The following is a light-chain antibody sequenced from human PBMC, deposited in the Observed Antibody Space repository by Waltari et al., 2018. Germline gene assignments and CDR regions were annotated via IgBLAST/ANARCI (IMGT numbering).Light chain of an antibody. CDR1: TLPKQF. CDR2: KDS. J-gene: IGLJ2*01. V-gene: IGLV3-25*03. CDR3: QSADNSGTPVV. Sequence: SYDLTQLPSVSVSSGQTGRITCSGNTLPKQFASWYQQKPGQAPVLMIYKDSERPSGIPERFSGSSSGTTVMLTISGVQAEDEADYYCQSADNSGTPVVFGGGTKLTVL.